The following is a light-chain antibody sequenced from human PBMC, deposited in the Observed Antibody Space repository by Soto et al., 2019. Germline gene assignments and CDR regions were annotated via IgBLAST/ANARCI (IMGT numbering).Light chain of an antibody. CDR3: FSHRGGDSHV. CDR2: GAT. V-gene: IGLV2-14*01. J-gene: IGLJ1*01. Sequence: QSALTQPASVSGSPGQSITISCTGTSSDVGAYNYVSWYQQYPGKAPKLMIYGATNRPSGVSNRFSGSKTGNTASLTISGLQAEDEADYYCFSHRGGDSHVFGTGTKAT. CDR1: SSDVGAYNY.